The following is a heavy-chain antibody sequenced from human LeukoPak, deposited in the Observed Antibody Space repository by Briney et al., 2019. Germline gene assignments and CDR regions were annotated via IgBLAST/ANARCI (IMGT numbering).Heavy chain of an antibody. CDR3: AKAWLEQGGMFDY. J-gene: IGHJ4*02. CDR2: ISYDGSNK. D-gene: IGHD1/OR15-1a*01. CDR1: EFTFSSYG. V-gene: IGHV3-30*18. Sequence: GRSLRLSCAASEFTFSSYGMHWVRQAPGKGLEWVAVISYDGSNKYYADSVKGRFTISRDNSKNTLYLQMNSLRAEDTAVYYCAKAWLEQGGMFDYWGQGTPVTVSS.